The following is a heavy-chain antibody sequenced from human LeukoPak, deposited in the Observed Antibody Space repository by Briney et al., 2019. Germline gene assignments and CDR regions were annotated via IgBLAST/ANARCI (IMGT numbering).Heavy chain of an antibody. D-gene: IGHD2-2*01. CDR2: VYPGDSDT. Sequence: GESLKISCKGSGYTFTSYWIGWVRQMPGKGLEWMGIVYPGDSDTRYSPSFQGRVTISADKSISTAYLQWSSLKASDTAVYYCARLQGYCSSTSCQGFFDYWGQGTLVTVSS. CDR3: ARLQGYCSSTSCQGFFDY. CDR1: GYTFTSYW. J-gene: IGHJ4*02. V-gene: IGHV5-51*01.